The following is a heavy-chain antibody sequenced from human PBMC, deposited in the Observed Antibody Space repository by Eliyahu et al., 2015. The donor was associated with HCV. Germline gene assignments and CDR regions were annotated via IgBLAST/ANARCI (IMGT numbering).Heavy chain of an antibody. V-gene: IGHV1-69*01. Sequence: QVQLVQSEAEVKKPGSSVKVSCKASGGTFSSYAISWVRQAPGQRLEXMGGIIPIFGTANYAQKFQGRVTITADESTSTAYMELSSLRSEDTAVYYCARALYYYDSSGYPWWEGFDPWGQGTLVTVSS. D-gene: IGHD3-22*01. J-gene: IGHJ5*02. CDR2: IIPIFGTA. CDR3: ARALYYYDSSGYPWWEGFDP. CDR1: GGTFSSYA.